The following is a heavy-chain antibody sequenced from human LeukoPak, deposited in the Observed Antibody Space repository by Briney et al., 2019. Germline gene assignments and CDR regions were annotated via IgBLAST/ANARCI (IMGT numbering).Heavy chain of an antibody. J-gene: IGHJ4*02. V-gene: IGHV4-59*01. CDR2: IYYSGST. D-gene: IGHD6-6*01. CDR1: GGSISSYY. Sequence: SETLSLTCNVSGGSISSYYWSWIRQPPGKGLEWIGYIYYSGSTNYNPSLKSRVTISVDTSKNQFSLNLTSVTAADTAVYYCARGYSSSSLYFEYWGQGTLVTVSS. CDR3: ARGYSSSSLYFEY.